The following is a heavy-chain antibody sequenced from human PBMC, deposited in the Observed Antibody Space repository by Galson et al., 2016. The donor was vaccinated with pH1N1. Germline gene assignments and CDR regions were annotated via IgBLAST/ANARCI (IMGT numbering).Heavy chain of an antibody. D-gene: IGHD6-13*01. CDR3: ATVIAAGYGMDV. J-gene: IGHJ6*02. CDR1: GYTLTELS. Sequence: SVKVSCKVSGYTLTELSMHWVRQAPGKGLEWMGGFDPEDGETIYVQKFQGRVTMTEDTSTDTAYMELSSLRSEDTAVYYCATVIAAGYGMDVWGQGTTVTVSS. CDR2: FDPEDGET. V-gene: IGHV1-24*01.